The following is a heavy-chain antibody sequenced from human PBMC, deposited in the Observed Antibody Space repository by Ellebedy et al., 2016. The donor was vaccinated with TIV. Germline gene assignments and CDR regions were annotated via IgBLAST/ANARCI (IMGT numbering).Heavy chain of an antibody. J-gene: IGHJ4*02. CDR1: GFTFDDYS. Sequence: GESLKISCAASGFTFDDYSMHWVRQGPGKGLEWVSLITWDGDTTYYADSVKGRFTISRDNSKNSLYLQMNSLTTEDTALYYCAKDMSSSYYDSSGYYFDSWGQGTLVTVSS. V-gene: IGHV3-43*01. CDR2: ITWDGDTT. D-gene: IGHD3-22*01. CDR3: AKDMSSSYYDSSGYYFDS.